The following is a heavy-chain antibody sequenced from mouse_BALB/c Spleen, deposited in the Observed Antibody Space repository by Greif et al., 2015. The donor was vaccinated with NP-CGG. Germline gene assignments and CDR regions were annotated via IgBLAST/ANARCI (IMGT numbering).Heavy chain of an antibody. CDR3: ASLHYYGRDY. Sequence: EVMLVESGGGLVKPGGSLKLSCAASGFAFSSYDMSWVRQTPEKRLEWVAYISSGGGSTYYPDTVKGRFTISRDNAKNTLYLQMSSLKSEDTAMYYCASLHYYGRDYWGQGTTLTVSS. V-gene: IGHV5-12-1*01. J-gene: IGHJ2*01. D-gene: IGHD1-1*01. CDR1: GFAFSSYD. CDR2: ISSGGGST.